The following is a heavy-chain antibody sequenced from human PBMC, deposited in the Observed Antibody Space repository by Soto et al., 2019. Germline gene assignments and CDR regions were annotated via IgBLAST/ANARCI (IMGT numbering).Heavy chain of an antibody. V-gene: IGHV1-18*01. CDR2: ISAYNGNT. CDR1: GYTFTSYG. J-gene: IGHJ5*02. CDR3: ARDAHCSSTSCYNWFDP. D-gene: IGHD2-2*01. Sequence: ASVKVSCKASGYTFTSYGISWVRQAPGQGLEWMGWISAYNGNTNYAQKLQGRVTMTTDTSTSTAYMELRSLRSDDTAVYYCARDAHCSSTSCYNWFDPWGQGTLVTVSS.